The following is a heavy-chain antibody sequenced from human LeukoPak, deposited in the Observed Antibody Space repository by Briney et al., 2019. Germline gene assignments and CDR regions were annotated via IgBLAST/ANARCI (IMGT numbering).Heavy chain of an antibody. CDR1: DGSISSYY. CDR3: ARDFGYPYYFDS. J-gene: IGHJ4*02. V-gene: IGHV4-59*01. D-gene: IGHD3-16*02. Sequence: SETLSLACNVTDGSISSYYWSWIRQPPGEGPEWIGSIYCSGTTNYNPSLKSRLTMSVDTSKNQFSLRLTSVTAADTAIYYCARDFGYPYYFDSWGLGILVTVSS. CDR2: IYCSGTT.